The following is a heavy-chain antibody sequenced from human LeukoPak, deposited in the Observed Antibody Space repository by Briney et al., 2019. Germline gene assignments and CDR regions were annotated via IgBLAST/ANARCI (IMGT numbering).Heavy chain of an antibody. Sequence: SETLSLTCTVSGGSISSSSYYWGWIRQPPGKGLEWIGSIYYSGSTYYNPSLKSRVTISVDTSKNQFSLKLSSVTAADTAVYYCARVSNSWHLDYWGQGTLVTVSS. CDR3: ARVSNSWHLDY. CDR2: IYYSGST. CDR1: GGSISSSSYY. D-gene: IGHD6-13*01. V-gene: IGHV4-39*07. J-gene: IGHJ4*02.